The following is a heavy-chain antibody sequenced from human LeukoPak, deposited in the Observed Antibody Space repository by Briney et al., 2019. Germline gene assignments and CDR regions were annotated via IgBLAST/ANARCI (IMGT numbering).Heavy chain of an antibody. CDR2: ISSSSSYI. D-gene: IGHD5-12*01. J-gene: IGHJ4*02. V-gene: IGHV3-21*01. CDR1: GFTFSSYS. Sequence: PGGSLRLSCAASGFTFSSYSMNWVRQAPGKGLEWVSSISSSSSYIYYADSVRGRFTISKDIPKNSLYLQMNSLRTEDTAVYFCVKDRGGYVKYKTFESWGQGTLVTVSS. CDR3: VKDRGGYVKYKTFES.